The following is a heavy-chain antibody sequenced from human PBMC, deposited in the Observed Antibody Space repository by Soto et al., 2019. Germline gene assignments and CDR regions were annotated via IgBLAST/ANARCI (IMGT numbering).Heavy chain of an antibody. CDR2: IHIGGGT. J-gene: IGHJ4*02. CDR1: GFTVSTNY. CDR3: ARVMPYCSGGSCHSVDY. Sequence: EVHLVESGGGLVQPGESLKLSCVVSGFTVSTNYMTWVRQAPGKGLEWVSGIHIGGGTYYADSVDGRITISRDNSENTLYLQINNLRTEDTAVYYCARVMPYCSGGSCHSVDYGGQGTLVNVSS. V-gene: IGHV3-66*01. D-gene: IGHD2-15*01.